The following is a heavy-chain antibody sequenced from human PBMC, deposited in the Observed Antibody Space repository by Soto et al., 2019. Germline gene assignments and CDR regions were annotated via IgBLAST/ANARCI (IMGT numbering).Heavy chain of an antibody. CDR2: IRSKPFGATT. J-gene: IGHJ4*02. Sequence: EVQLVESGGALVQPGWSLRLSCAASGFTFSNFAMSWFRQVPGQGPEWVGFIRSKPFGATTEYAASVKGRFVISRDDSKSIAYLQMNGLQTEDTALYYCVRDHSTHDYWGQGTLVTVSS. D-gene: IGHD2-2*01. CDR3: VRDHSTHDY. CDR1: GFTFSNFA. V-gene: IGHV3-49*03.